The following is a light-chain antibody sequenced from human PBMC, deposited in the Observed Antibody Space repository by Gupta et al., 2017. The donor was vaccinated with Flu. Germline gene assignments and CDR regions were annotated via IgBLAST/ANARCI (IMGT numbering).Light chain of an antibody. J-gene: IGLJ2*01. V-gene: IGLV3-21*02. CDR2: DDS. CDR3: QVWDDGSDNPGV. CDR1: HIGSKS. Sequence: SYVLPPPPSVSVAPGQTARITCGGTHIGSKSVHCYQQKPGQAPVLVVYDDSDRPSGIPERFSCSHSGNTAAPTISRVEVGEEADDHCQVWDDGSDNPGVFGGGTKLTVL.